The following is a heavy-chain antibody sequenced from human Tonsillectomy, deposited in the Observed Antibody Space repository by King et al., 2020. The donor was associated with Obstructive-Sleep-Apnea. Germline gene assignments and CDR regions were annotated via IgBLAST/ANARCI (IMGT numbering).Heavy chain of an antibody. D-gene: IGHD1-26*01. CDR1: GFTFSTYG. J-gene: IGHJ4*02. Sequence: VQLVESGGGVVQPGRSLRLSCAPSGFTFSTYGMHWVRQAPGKGLEGVAFIRYDGSNKYYADSVKGRFTISRDNSKNTLYLQMNSLRAEDTAVYYCAKDDLGGSYFDYWGQGTLVTVSS. CDR3: AKDDLGGSYFDY. CDR2: IRYDGSNK. V-gene: IGHV3-30*02.